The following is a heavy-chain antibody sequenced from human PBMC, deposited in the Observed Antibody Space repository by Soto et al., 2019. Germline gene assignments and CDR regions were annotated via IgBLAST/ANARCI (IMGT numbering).Heavy chain of an antibody. J-gene: IGHJ4*02. CDR1: AGTFRSYV. CDR3: ARDARDDSSGYYYGADY. Sequence: ASVKVSCKFLAGTFRSYVISWVRQAPGQGLEWMGGITPMLDTTDYAQKLQGRVIMTADASTSTAYMELRSLRSDDTAVYYCARDARDDSSGYYYGADYWGQGTLVTVSS. D-gene: IGHD3-22*01. CDR2: ITPMLDTT. V-gene: IGHV1-69*13.